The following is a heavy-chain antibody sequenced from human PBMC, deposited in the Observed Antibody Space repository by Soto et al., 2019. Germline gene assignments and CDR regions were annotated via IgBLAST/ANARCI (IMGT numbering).Heavy chain of an antibody. CDR1: GFTFDDYA. Sequence: EVQLVESGGGLVQPGRSLRLSCAASGFTFDDYAMHWVRQAPGKGLEWVSGISWNSGSIGYADSVKGRFTISRDNAKNSLYLQMNSLRAEDTALYYCAVTRLVPAAISSAFDIWGQGTMVTVSS. CDR2: ISWNSGSI. V-gene: IGHV3-9*01. J-gene: IGHJ3*02. CDR3: AVTRLVPAAISSAFDI. D-gene: IGHD2-2*02.